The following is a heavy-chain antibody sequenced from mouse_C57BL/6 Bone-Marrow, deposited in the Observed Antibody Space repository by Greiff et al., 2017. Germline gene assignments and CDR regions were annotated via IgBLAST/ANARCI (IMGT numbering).Heavy chain of an antibody. CDR3: ARPRYYYGSSHAWFAY. V-gene: IGHV5-6*01. Sequence: EVKLMESGGDLVKPGGSLKLSCAASGFTFSSYGISWVRQTPDKRLEWVATISSGGSYTYYPDSVKGRFTISRDNAKNTLYLQMSSLKSEDTAMYYCARPRYYYGSSHAWFAYWGQGTLVTVSA. CDR2: ISSGGSYT. CDR1: GFTFSSYG. D-gene: IGHD1-1*01. J-gene: IGHJ3*01.